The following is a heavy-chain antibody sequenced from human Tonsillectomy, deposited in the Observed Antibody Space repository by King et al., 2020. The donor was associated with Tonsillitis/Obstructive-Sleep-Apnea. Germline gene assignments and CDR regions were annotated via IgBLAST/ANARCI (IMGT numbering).Heavy chain of an antibody. D-gene: IGHD4-17*01. CDR1: GFSISTSGVG. V-gene: IGHV2-5*02. CDR2: IYLDDDN. Sequence: ITLKESGPTLVKPTQTLTLTFTFSGFSISTSGVGVGWIRQPPGKALEWLALIYLDDDNRYSPSLKSRLTITKDTAKNQVVLTMTYMDPVDTATCYCAHRPASDYGDSYWFFDLWGRGTLVTVSS. CDR3: AHRPASDYGDSYWFFDL. J-gene: IGHJ2*01.